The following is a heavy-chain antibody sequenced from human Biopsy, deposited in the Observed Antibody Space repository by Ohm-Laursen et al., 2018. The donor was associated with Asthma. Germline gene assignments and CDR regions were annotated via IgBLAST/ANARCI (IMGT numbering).Heavy chain of an antibody. CDR3: ARVPTTLRYFDL. CDR1: GDAMITSGSY. J-gene: IGHJ2*01. Sequence: SETLSLTCIVSGDAMITSGSYWGWIRQSPGKGLAWVSYISYSGSTDYNPSLKSRLTISMDTSKNQFSLKLSSVTAADTAVYYCARVPTTLRYFDLWGRGTLVTVSS. D-gene: IGHD2-15*01. V-gene: IGHV4-61*08. CDR2: ISYSGST.